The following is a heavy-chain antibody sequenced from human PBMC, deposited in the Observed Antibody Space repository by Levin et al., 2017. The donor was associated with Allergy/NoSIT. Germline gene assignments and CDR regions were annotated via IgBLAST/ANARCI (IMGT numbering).Heavy chain of an antibody. V-gene: IGHV1-46*01. J-gene: IGHJ6*02. D-gene: IGHD2-15*01. CDR3: ARDEGYCSGGSCYYYGMDV. Sequence: VASVKVSCKASGYTFTSYYMHWVRQAPGQGLEWMGIINPSGGSTSYAQKFQGRVTMTRDTSTSTVYMELSSLRSEDTAVYYCARDEGYCSGGSCYYYGMDVWGQGTTVTVSS. CDR1: GYTFTSYY. CDR2: INPSGGST.